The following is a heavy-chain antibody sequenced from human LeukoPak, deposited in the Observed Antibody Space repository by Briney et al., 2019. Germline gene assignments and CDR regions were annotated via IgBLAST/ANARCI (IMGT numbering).Heavy chain of an antibody. D-gene: IGHD3-9*01. CDR1: GGSISSYY. CDR3: ARERGNYDILTGYQP. Sequence: TSETLSLTCTGSGGSISSYYWSWIRQPPGKGLEWIGYIYYSGSTNYNPSLKSRVTISVDTSKNQFSLKLSSVTAADTAVYYCARERGNYDILTGYQPWGQGTLVTVSS. J-gene: IGHJ5*02. CDR2: IYYSGST. V-gene: IGHV4-59*12.